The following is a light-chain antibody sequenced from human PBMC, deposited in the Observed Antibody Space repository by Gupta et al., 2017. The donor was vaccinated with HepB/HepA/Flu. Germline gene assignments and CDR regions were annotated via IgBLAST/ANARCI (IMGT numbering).Light chain of an antibody. J-gene: IGLJ2*01. CDR3: NCRDLSGNVV. Sequence: TCQGDSLRNYYASWFQQKPGQAPKLVLYGNNIRPSGIPDRLSGSNSGNTASLTIAGTQAEDEADYYCNCRDLSGNVVFGGGIRLTVL. V-gene: IGLV3-19*01. CDR2: GNN. CDR1: SLRNYY.